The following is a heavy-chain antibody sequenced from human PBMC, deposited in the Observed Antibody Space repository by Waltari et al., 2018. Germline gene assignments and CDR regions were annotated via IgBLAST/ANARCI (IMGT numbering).Heavy chain of an antibody. J-gene: IGHJ4*02. CDR1: GFTFSRYG. V-gene: IGHV3-30*18. Sequence: QVQLVESGGGVVQPGRSLRLSCAASGFTFSRYGMHWVRQAPGKGLEWVAVISYDGSNKYYADSVKGRFTISRDNSKNTLYLQMNSLRAEDTAVYYCANSKVWGQGTLVTVSS. CDR3: ANSKV. CDR2: ISYDGSNK.